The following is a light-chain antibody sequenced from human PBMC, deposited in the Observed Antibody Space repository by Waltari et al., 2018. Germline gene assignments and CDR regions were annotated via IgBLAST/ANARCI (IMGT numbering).Light chain of an antibody. CDR3: QQYENSRYT. CDR1: QTVTSSF. J-gene: IGKJ2*01. V-gene: IGKV3-20*01. Sequence: EIVLTQSPVTLSLSPGASATLSCRASQTVTSSFLAWYQQRPGHPPRLLIYGASDRATGIPDRFSGSGSGTDFTLTISRLEPEDFAVYYCQQYENSRYTFGQGTKLEIK. CDR2: GAS.